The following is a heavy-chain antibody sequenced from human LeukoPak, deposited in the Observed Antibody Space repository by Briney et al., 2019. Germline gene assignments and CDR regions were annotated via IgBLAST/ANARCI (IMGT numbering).Heavy chain of an antibody. CDR2: IWYAGSNK. D-gene: IGHD5/OR15-5a*01. Sequence: GGSLRLSCAASGFTFSSYGMHWVRQAPDKGLEWVAVIWYAGSNKYYADSVKGRFTISRDNSKSTLYLQMNSLRAEDTAVYYCARKSTKDAFDIWGQGTMVTVSS. V-gene: IGHV3-33*01. CDR1: GFTFSSYG. CDR3: ARKSTKDAFDI. J-gene: IGHJ3*02.